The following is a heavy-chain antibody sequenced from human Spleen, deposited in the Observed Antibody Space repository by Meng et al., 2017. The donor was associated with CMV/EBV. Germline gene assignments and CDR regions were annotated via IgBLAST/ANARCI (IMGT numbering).Heavy chain of an antibody. V-gene: IGHV4-34*01. J-gene: IGHJ6*02. D-gene: IGHD2-2*03. CDR2: INHSEST. CDR3: ARGIGYCSSTSCQSPYYYGRDV. Sequence: SETLSLTCAVYGGSFSGYYWSWIRQPPGKGLEWIGEINHSESTNYNPSLKSRVTRSVDTYKNQFALKLSSGTAADTAVYYCARGIGYCSSTSCQSPYYYGRDVWGQGTTVTVSS. CDR1: GGSFSGYY.